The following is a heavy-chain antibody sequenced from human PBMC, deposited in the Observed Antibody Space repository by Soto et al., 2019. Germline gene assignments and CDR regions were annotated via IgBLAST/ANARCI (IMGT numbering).Heavy chain of an antibody. Sequence: QVQLQESGPGLVKPSGTLSLTCAVSGGSISSSNWWCWVRQPPGKGLEWIGEIYHSGSTYYNPSLKSRVTISVDKSKNQFTLKLSYVTAADTAVYYCARFNTGNYYEAFDIWGQGTMVTVSS. V-gene: IGHV4-4*02. CDR1: GGSISSSNW. D-gene: IGHD1-26*01. CDR3: ARFNTGNYYEAFDI. CDR2: IYHSGST. J-gene: IGHJ3*02.